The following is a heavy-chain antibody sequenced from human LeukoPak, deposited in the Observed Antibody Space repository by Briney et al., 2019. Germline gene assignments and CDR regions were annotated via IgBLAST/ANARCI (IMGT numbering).Heavy chain of an antibody. J-gene: IGHJ2*01. CDR1: GYTFTGYY. V-gene: IGHV1-2*02. CDR3: ASFGWSAGWYFDL. Sequence: ASVKVSCKACGYTFTGYYMHWVRQAPGQGLEWMGWINPNSGGTNYAQKFQGRVTMTRDTSISTAYMEVSSLKSDDTAVYYCASFGWSAGWYFDLWGRGTLVTVSS. D-gene: IGHD2-15*01. CDR2: INPNSGGT.